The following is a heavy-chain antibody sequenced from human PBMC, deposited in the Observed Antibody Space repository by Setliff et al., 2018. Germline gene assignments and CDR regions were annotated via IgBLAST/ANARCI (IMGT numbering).Heavy chain of an antibody. CDR2: INNYSFKT. CDR1: GYTFTNYG. Sequence: ASVQVSCKTSGYTFTNYGITWVRQAPGQGLEWMGWINNYSFKTNYPQKFLGRVTVTTDTSTGTAYMELGSLTSDDTAIYYCARINFYVSSGYYYAPDYWGPGTLVTVS. D-gene: IGHD3-22*01. CDR3: ARINFYVSSGYYYAPDY. V-gene: IGHV1-18*01. J-gene: IGHJ4*02.